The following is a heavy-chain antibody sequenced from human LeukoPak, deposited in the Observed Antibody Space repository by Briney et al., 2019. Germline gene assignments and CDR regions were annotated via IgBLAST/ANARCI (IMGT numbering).Heavy chain of an antibody. J-gene: IGHJ4*02. Sequence: PGGSLRLSCAASGFTLSSYAMHWVRQAPGKGLEWVAVISYDGSNKYYADSVKGRFTISRDNSKNTLYLQMNSLRAEDTAVYYCARDRTRDGYNQGRVFDYWGQGTLVTVSS. CDR3: ARDRTRDGYNQGRVFDY. D-gene: IGHD5-24*01. CDR1: GFTLSSYA. CDR2: ISYDGSNK. V-gene: IGHV3-30-3*01.